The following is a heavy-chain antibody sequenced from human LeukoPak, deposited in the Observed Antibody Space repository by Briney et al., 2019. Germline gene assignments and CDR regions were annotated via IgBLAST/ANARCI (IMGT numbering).Heavy chain of an antibody. D-gene: IGHD6-13*01. Sequence: SETLSLTCTVSGGSISSYYWSWIRQPPGKGLEWIGYIYYSGSTNYNPSLKSRVTISVDTSKNQFSLKLSSVTAADTAVYYCARTGYSKGASDYWGQGTLVTVSS. J-gene: IGHJ4*02. CDR2: IYYSGST. CDR3: ARTGYSKGASDY. V-gene: IGHV4-59*01. CDR1: GGSISSYY.